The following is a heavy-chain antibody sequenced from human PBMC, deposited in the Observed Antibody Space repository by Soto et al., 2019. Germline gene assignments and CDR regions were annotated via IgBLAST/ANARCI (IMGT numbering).Heavy chain of an antibody. CDR3: AKGPYYDFWRGYYDY. CDR2: ISGSGDTA. Sequence: EVQLLESGGGLVQPGGSLRLSCAVSGFTFSSYTMSWVRQAPGKGLEWVSVISGSGDTAFYADSVKGRFTISRDRXXXXXXXXXXXXXXXDXAMYYCAKGPYYDFWRGYYDYWGQGTLVTVSS. J-gene: IGHJ4*02. D-gene: IGHD3-3*01. CDR1: GFTFSSYT. V-gene: IGHV3-23*01.